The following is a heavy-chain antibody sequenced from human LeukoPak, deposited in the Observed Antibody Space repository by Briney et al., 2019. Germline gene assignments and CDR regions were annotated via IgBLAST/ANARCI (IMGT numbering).Heavy chain of an antibody. CDR1: GDSMSSYY. CDR2: IYYSGST. D-gene: IGHD1-26*01. J-gene: IGHJ5*02. V-gene: IGHV4-59*08. CDR3: ARHSGDYNWFDR. Sequence: SETLSLTCTVSGDSMSSYYLSWLRQPPGKGLEWIGYIYYSGSTNYDPSLKSRVTMSVDTSKNQFSLKLNSVTAADTAVYYCARHSGDYNWFDRWGQGTLVAVSS.